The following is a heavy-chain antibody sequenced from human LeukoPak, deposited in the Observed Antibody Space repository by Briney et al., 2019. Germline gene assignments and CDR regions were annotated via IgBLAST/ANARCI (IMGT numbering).Heavy chain of an antibody. Sequence: SETLSLTCAVSGGSISSGGYSWSWIRQPPGKGLEWIGYIYYSGSTYYNPSLKSRVTISVDTSKNQFSLKLSSVTAADTAVYYCAREGIVVVVADYWGQGTLVTVSS. D-gene: IGHD2-15*01. CDR3: AREGIVVVVADY. CDR2: IYYSGST. V-gene: IGHV4-30-4*07. J-gene: IGHJ4*02. CDR1: GGSISSGGYS.